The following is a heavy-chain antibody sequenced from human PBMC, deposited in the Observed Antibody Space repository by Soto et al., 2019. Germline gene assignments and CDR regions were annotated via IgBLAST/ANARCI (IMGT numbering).Heavy chain of an antibody. J-gene: IGHJ4*02. CDR3: ARGLVPAAMRGAAPPGPDY. CDR1: GFTFSDYY. D-gene: IGHD2-2*01. CDR2: ISSSGSTI. Sequence: GGSLRLSCAASGFTFSDYYMSWIRQAPGKGLEWVSYISSSGSTIYYADSVKGRFTISRDNAKNSLYLQMNSLRAEDTAVYYCARGLVPAAMRGAAPPGPDYWGQGTLVTVSS. V-gene: IGHV3-11*01.